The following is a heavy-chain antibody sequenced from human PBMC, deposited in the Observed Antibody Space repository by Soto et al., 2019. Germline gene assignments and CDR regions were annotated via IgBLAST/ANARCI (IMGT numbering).Heavy chain of an antibody. V-gene: IGHV4-61*01. CDR1: GGTVSSSSYA. CDR2: VYYTGRS. Sequence: PSGSLALTCAASGGTVSSSSYAWTWNRQPTGKGLEWNGRVYYTGRSNYNPSLKSRVIRSVDTSKNQFSLKLSSVTAADTAVYCCERDLRWEVVILVDPCGQATLASVS. D-gene: IGHD1-26*01. J-gene: IGHJ5*02. CDR3: ERDLRWEVVILVDP.